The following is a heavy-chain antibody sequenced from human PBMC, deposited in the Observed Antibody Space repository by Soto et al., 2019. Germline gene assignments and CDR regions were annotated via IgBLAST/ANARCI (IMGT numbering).Heavy chain of an antibody. Sequence: QVQLVQSGAEVKKPGSSVMVSCKASGVSFNSYGITWVRQAPGQGLEWMGGIIPIIRTTKYAQKFQGRVTITADESTTTAYMELTSLISEDTAVYYCARELKEPGSYYYYGLDVWGQGTTVTVSS. D-gene: IGHD3-10*01. CDR1: GVSFNSYG. CDR2: IIPIIRTT. CDR3: ARELKEPGSYYYYGLDV. V-gene: IGHV1-69*01. J-gene: IGHJ6*02.